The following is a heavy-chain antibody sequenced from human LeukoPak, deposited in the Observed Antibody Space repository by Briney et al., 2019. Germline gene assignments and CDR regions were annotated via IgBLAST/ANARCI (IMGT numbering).Heavy chain of an antibody. CDR3: ARDERPGIAAAVNY. CDR1: GYTFTGYY. D-gene: IGHD6-13*01. Sequence: GASVKVSCKASGYTFTGYYMHWVRQAPGQGLEWMGWISAYNGNTNYAQKLQGRVTMTTDTSTSTAYMELRSLRSDDTAVYYCARDERPGIAAAVNYWGQGTLVTVSS. CDR2: ISAYNGNT. V-gene: IGHV1-18*04. J-gene: IGHJ4*02.